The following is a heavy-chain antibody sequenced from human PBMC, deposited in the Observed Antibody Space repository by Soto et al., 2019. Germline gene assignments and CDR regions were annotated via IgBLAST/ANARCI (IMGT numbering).Heavy chain of an antibody. J-gene: IGHJ6*02. CDR1: GYNFTNYW. V-gene: IGHV5-10-1*01. Sequence: VESLKISCKGTGYNFTNYWISWVRQMPWKRLEWMGEIDPRDSHTNYSPSFQGHVTLSTDKSNSTAYLQWSSLRASDTAMYYCARHYSTSSFTEVWGQGTTVTVS. CDR3: ARHYSTSSFTEV. D-gene: IGHD6-6*01. CDR2: IDPRDSHT.